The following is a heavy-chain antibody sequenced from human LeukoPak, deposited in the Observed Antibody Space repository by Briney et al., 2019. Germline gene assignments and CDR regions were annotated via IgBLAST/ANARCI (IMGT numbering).Heavy chain of an antibody. CDR3: ARGHVRGYSYGYGAFDI. CDR1: GFTFSSYG. J-gene: IGHJ3*02. Sequence: GGSLRLSCAASGFTFSSYGMTWVRQAPGKGLEWVSAISGSGGSTYYADSVKGRFTISRDNAKNSLYLQMNSLRAEDTAVYYCARGHVRGYSYGYGAFDIWGQGTMVTVSS. D-gene: IGHD5-18*01. V-gene: IGHV3-23*01. CDR2: ISGSGGST.